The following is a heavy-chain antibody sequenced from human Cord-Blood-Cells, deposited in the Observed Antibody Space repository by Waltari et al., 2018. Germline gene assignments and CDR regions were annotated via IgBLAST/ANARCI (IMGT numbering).Heavy chain of an antibody. J-gene: IGHJ4*02. CDR1: GYPFTGYY. D-gene: IGHD1-26*01. CDR2: INPNSGGT. Sequence: QVQLVQSVAEVKKPGAPVKVSCKASGYPFTGYYMPWARQAPGQGLEWMGWINPNSGGTNYAQKFQGRVTMTRDTSISTAYMELSRLRSDDTAVYYCARGISGSYPYYFDYWGQGTLVTVSS. CDR3: ARGISGSYPYYFDY. V-gene: IGHV1-2*02.